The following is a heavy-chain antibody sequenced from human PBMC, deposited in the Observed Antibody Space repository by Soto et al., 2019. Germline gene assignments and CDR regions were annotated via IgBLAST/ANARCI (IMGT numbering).Heavy chain of an antibody. CDR3: ARAGGLLVDY. J-gene: IGHJ4*02. V-gene: IGHV3-30-3*01. Sequence: QVQLVESGGGVVQPGRTLRLSCAASGFTFSSYAIHWVRQAPGKGLEWVAVISYDGGNKYYADSVKGRFTISRDNSKNTLYLQMNSLRAEDTAVYYCARAGGLLVDYWGQGTLVTVSS. D-gene: IGHD1-26*01. CDR2: ISYDGGNK. CDR1: GFTFSSYA.